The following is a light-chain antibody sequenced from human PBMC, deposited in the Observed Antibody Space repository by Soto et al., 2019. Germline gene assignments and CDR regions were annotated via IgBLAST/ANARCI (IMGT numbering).Light chain of an antibody. V-gene: IGKV1-6*01. CDR3: LQNFNFPWT. CDR1: QGITDD. CDR2: AAS. Sequence: AIQMTQSPSSLSASVGDRVTITCRASQGITDDLGWYQQKPGKAPKLLIYAASSLQSGVPLRFSGSGSGTDFTLNISGLQPEDFATYLCLQNFNFPWTFGQGTKVDIK. J-gene: IGKJ1*01.